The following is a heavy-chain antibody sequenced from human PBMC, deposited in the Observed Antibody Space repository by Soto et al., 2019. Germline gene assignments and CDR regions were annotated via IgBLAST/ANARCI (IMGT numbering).Heavy chain of an antibody. J-gene: IGHJ4*02. Sequence: GGSLRLSCTASGFTFGGYAMSWVRQAPGKGLEWVGFIRSKAYGGTTEYAASVKGRFTISRDDSKSIAYLQMNSLKTEDTAVYYCTRGGLVRFDYWGQGTLVTVSS. CDR1: GFTFGGYA. CDR3: TRGGLVRFDY. D-gene: IGHD6-19*01. V-gene: IGHV3-49*04. CDR2: IRSKAYGGTT.